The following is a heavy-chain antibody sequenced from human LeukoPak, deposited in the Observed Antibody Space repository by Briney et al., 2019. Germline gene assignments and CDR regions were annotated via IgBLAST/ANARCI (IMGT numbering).Heavy chain of an antibody. Sequence: GESLRLSREASGFTFSNHGMHWVRQAPGKGLEWVAFIRYDGTSKYYADSVKGRFTISRDNSKNTVYLQMNSLRAEDTAVYYCAKSRESYWVPEFDYWGQGTLVTVSS. CDR3: AKSRESYWVPEFDY. CDR2: IRYDGTSK. CDR1: GFTFSNHG. D-gene: IGHD2-2*01. V-gene: IGHV3-30*02. J-gene: IGHJ4*02.